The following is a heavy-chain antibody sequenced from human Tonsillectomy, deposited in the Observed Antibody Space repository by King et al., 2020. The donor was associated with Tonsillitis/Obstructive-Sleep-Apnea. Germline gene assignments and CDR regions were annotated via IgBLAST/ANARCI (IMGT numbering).Heavy chain of an antibody. D-gene: IGHD3-3*01. J-gene: IGHJ4*02. CDR3: VKDQGLTIFGVVGPPDFDY. CDR2: ISSNGGST. Sequence: QLVQSGGGLVQTGGSLRLCCSASGFTFSRYAMHWVRQAPGKGLEYVSSISSNGGSTYYADSVEGRFTISRDNSKNTLHLQMSSLRAEDTAMYYCVKDQGLTIFGVVGPPDFDYWGQGTLVTVSS. CDR1: GFTFSRYA. V-gene: IGHV3-64D*06.